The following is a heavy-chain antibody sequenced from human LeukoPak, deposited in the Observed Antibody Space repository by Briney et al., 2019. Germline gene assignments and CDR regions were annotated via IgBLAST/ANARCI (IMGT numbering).Heavy chain of an antibody. CDR3: ARDLGGYDILTGYLGNWFDP. CDR2: ISAYNGNT. Sequence: GASVKVSCKASGYTFTSYGISWVRQAPGQGLEWMGWISAYNGNTNYAQKLQGRVTMTTDTSTSPAYMKLRSLRSDDTAVYYCARDLGGYDILTGYLGNWFDPWGQGTLVTVSP. V-gene: IGHV1-18*04. CDR1: GYTFTSYG. D-gene: IGHD3-9*01. J-gene: IGHJ5*02.